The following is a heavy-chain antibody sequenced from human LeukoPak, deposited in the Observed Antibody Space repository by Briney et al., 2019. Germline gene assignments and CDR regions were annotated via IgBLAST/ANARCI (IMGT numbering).Heavy chain of an antibody. J-gene: IGHJ4*02. CDR3: ARGRGYDPVVFYFDY. Sequence: PSETLSLTCTVSGGSISNYYWGWIRQAPGKGLEWIGSIYYSGNTYYNSSLKSRVTITLDTSKNHFSLNLTSVTAADTALYYCARGRGYDPVVFYFDYWGQGNLVTVSS. CDR2: IYYSGNT. CDR1: GGSISNYY. D-gene: IGHD5-12*01. V-gene: IGHV4-39*07.